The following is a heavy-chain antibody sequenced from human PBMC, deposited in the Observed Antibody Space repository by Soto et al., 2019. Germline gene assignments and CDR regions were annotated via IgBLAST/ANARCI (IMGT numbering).Heavy chain of an antibody. Sequence: ASVDGTCKARGGTLSSYAIGWPPQAPGQGLGWMGGIIPIFGTANYAQRFQGRVTSTADESTSTAYMELRSLRAEDTAVYCCYSSSSGGAPGQWGEGTPVTVSS. V-gene: IGHV1-69*01. CDR2: IIPIFGTA. CDR3: YSSSSGGAPGQ. J-gene: IGHJ4*02. D-gene: IGHD6-6*01. CDR1: GGTLSSYA.